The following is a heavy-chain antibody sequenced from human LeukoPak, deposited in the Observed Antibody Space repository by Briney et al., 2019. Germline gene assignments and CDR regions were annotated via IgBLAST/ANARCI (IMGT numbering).Heavy chain of an antibody. CDR2: ISGSGGST. Sequence: PGGTLRLSCAASGFTSSSYGMSWVRQAPGKGLEWVSAISGSGGSTYYADSVKGRFTISRDNSKNTLYLQMNSLRAEDTAVYYCAKDVAFTVVTPFYFDYWGQGTLVTVSS. V-gene: IGHV3-23*01. CDR1: GFTSSSYG. CDR3: AKDVAFTVVTPFYFDY. D-gene: IGHD4-23*01. J-gene: IGHJ4*02.